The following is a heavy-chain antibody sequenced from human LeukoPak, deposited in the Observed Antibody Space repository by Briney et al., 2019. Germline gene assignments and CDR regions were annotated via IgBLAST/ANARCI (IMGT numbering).Heavy chain of an antibody. J-gene: IGHJ1*01. V-gene: IGHV1-46*01. D-gene: IGHD3-22*01. CDR3: ARDPSPDSSGFRAEYFQH. Sequence: GASVKVSCKASGYTFTSYYMHWVRQAPGQGLEWMGIINPSGGSTSYAQKFQGRVTMTRDTSTSTVYMGLSSLRSEDTAVYYCARDPSPDSSGFRAEYFQHWGQGTLVTVSS. CDR2: INPSGGST. CDR1: GYTFTSYY.